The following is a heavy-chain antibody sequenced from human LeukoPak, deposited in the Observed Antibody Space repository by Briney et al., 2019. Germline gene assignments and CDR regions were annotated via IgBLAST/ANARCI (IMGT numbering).Heavy chain of an antibody. J-gene: IGHJ4*02. CDR2: ISATGGTI. V-gene: IGHV3-48*04. CDR3: ARDRLSGSYAGGIWDY. Sequence: SGRSLRLSCAASRFTFSSYDMHWVRRAPGKGLEWVSYISATGGTIYYADSVKGRFTISRDNAKNSLYLQMNSLRAEDTAVYYCARDRLSGSYAGGIWDYWGQGTLVTVSS. CDR1: RFTFSSYD. D-gene: IGHD1-26*01.